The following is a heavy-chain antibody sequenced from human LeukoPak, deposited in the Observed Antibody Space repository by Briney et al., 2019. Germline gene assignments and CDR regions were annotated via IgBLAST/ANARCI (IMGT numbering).Heavy chain of an antibody. J-gene: IGHJ4*02. CDR2: IYSGGSK. CDR3: ARDLNGSGSSTNEAFDY. Sequence: PGGSLRLSCVVSGFTVSSNYMSWVRQAPGKGLEWVSVIYSGGSKYYADSVKGRFTISRDNTKNTLYLQMNSLRAEDTAVYYCARDLNGSGSSTNEAFDYWGQGTLVTVSS. D-gene: IGHD3-10*01. V-gene: IGHV3-53*01. CDR1: GFTVSSNY.